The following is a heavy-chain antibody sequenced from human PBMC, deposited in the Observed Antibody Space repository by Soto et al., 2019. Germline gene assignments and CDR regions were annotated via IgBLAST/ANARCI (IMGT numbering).Heavy chain of an antibody. D-gene: IGHD6-13*01. J-gene: IGHJ6*02. CDR1: GGSINSTNYY. V-gene: IGHV4-39*01. CDR2: INYSGIT. Sequence: QLQLQESGPGLVKPSETLSLTCTVSGGSINSTNYYWGWIRQPPGKGLEWIGHINYSGITYYNPSLKSRGTMSLDTSKNQLSLKVSSVTAADTAVYYCARLGYGSSGLAELVHSDDYDMDVWGQGTTVVVSS. CDR3: ARLGYGSSGLAELVHSDDYDMDV.